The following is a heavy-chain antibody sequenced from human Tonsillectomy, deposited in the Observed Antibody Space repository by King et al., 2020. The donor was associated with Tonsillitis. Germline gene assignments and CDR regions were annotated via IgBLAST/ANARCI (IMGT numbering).Heavy chain of an antibody. J-gene: IGHJ4*02. CDR3: AKWRYGWGRYGLDD. D-gene: IGHD3-10*01. CDR1: GFTFSSYA. V-gene: IGHV3-23*03. Sequence: VQLVESGGGLVQPGGSLRLSCAASGFTFSSYAMSWVRQAPGKGLEWVSVIYSGGSSTYYADSVKGRFTISRDNSKNTLYLQMNSLRAEDTAVYYCAKWRYGWGRYGLDDWGQGTLVTVS. CDR2: IYSGGSST.